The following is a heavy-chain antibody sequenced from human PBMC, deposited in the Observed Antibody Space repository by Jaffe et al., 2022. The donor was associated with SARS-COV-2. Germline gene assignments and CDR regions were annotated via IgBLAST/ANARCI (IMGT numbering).Heavy chain of an antibody. Sequence: QVQLQESGPGLVKPSETLSLTCTVSGGSISSYYWSWIRQPPGKGLEWIGYIYYSGSTNYNPSLKSRVTISVDTSKNQFSLKLSSVTAADTAVYYCARVRNLVDTAMVSAYYYYGMDVWGQGTTVTVSS. CDR1: GGSISSYY. V-gene: IGHV4-59*01. D-gene: IGHD5-18*01. J-gene: IGHJ6*02. CDR3: ARVRNLVDTAMVSAYYYYGMDV. CDR2: IYYSGST.